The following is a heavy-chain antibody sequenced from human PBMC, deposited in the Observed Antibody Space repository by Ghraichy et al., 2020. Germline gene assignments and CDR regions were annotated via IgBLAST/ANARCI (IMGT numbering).Heavy chain of an antibody. CDR3: ARDIKSSYWSYFFFAMDV. Sequence: GGSLRLSCAAAGFTFVTYSMHWVRRAPGKGREGVAVISHDGNSQYYADSGKGRFTISRDNSKKTVFLQMNSLRAGDTAVYYCARDIKSSYWSYFFFAMDVWGRGTTVTVSS. D-gene: IGHD2-8*02. CDR1: GFTFVTYS. CDR2: ISHDGNSQ. J-gene: IGHJ6*02. V-gene: IGHV3-30-3*01.